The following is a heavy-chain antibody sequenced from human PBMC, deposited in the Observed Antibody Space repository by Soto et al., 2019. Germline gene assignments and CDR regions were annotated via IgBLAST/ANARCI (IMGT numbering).Heavy chain of an antibody. CDR2: IYYSGST. J-gene: IGHJ6*02. Sequence: SETLSLTCTVSGGSISSGDYYWSWIRRPPGKGLEWIGYIYYSGSTYYNPSLKSRVTISVDTSKNQFSLKLSSVTAADTAVYYCARLMYYDFCSGYFPHPPRHYGMDVWGQGTTVTVSS. CDR3: ARLMYYDFCSGYFPHPPRHYGMDV. D-gene: IGHD3-3*01. CDR1: GGSISSGDYY. V-gene: IGHV4-30-4*01.